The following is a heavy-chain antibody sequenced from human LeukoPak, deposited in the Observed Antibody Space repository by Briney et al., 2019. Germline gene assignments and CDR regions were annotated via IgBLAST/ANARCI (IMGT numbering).Heavy chain of an antibody. CDR2: IRAYNGNT. V-gene: IGHV1-18*01. J-gene: IGHJ4*02. Sequence: VASVKVSCKASGYTFTTYSISWVRQAPGQGLEWMGWIRAYNGNTNYAQNLQGRVTMTTDTATSTAYMELTSLRSDDTAVYYCARSPAAAVNRGDYWGQGTLVTVSS. D-gene: IGHD6-13*01. CDR3: ARSPAAAVNRGDY. CDR1: GYTFTTYS.